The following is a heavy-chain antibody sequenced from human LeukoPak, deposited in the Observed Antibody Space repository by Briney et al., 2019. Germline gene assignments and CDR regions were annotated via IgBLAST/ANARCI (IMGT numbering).Heavy chain of an antibody. CDR2: INPSSGGT. CDR3: ARARIAARKVASLGY. D-gene: IGHD6-6*01. J-gene: IGHJ4*02. V-gene: IGHV1-2*02. CDR1: GYTFTGYD. Sequence: ASVKVSCKASGYTFTGYDMHWVRQAPGQGLEWLGWINPSSGGTNYAQKFHGRVTMHRNTSISTAYMELSSLRSEDTAVYYCARARIAARKVASLGYWGQGTMVTVSS.